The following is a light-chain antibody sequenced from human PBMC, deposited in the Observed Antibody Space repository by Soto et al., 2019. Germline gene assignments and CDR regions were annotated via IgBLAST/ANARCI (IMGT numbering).Light chain of an antibody. Sequence: QSALTQPASVSGSPGQSSTISCTGTSSDVGGYNYVSWYQQHPGKAPKLMIYEVSNRPSGVSNRFSGSKSGNTASLTISGLQAEDEADYYCSSYTSSSTLVVFGGGTTLTVL. V-gene: IGLV2-14*01. CDR3: SSYTSSSTLVV. CDR2: EVS. CDR1: SSDVGGYNY. J-gene: IGLJ2*01.